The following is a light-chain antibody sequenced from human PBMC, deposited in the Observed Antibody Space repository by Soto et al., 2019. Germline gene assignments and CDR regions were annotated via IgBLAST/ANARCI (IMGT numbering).Light chain of an antibody. CDR3: QQYGSLYT. Sequence: EIVLTQSPGTLSLSPGERATLSCRASQSVRSSYLAWYQQKPGQAPRLLIYDASSRATGVPDRFSGSGSGTDFTLTISRLEPEDFAVYYCQQYGSLYTFGHGTKLEIK. J-gene: IGKJ2*01. CDR1: QSVRSSY. V-gene: IGKV3-20*01. CDR2: DAS.